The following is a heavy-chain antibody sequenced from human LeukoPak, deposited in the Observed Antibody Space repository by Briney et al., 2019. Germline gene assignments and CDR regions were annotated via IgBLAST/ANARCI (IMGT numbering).Heavy chain of an antibody. CDR2: IIYSGGAT. D-gene: IGHD3-22*01. Sequence: GGSLRLSCAASGFTFSRSAMTWVRQGPGTGLEFVASIIYSGGATYYADSVKGRFTISRDNSKNTLYLQMNSLRAEDTDLYYCAQGGLYYDGSEHVYYFDSWGQGTLVTVSS. V-gene: IGHV3-23*01. CDR1: GFTFSRSA. CDR3: AQGGLYYDGSEHVYYFDS. J-gene: IGHJ4*02.